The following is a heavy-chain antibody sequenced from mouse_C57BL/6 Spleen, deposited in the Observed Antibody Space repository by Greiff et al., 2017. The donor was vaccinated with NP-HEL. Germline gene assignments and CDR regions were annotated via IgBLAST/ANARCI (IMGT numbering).Heavy chain of an antibody. J-gene: IGHJ4*01. CDR3: ARCNGYDVGYAMDY. CDR2: IDPSDSYT. D-gene: IGHD2-2*01. Sequence: VQLQQSGAELVMPGASVKLSCKASGYTFTSYWMHWVKQRPGQGLEWIGEIDPSDSYTNYNQKFKGKSTLTVDKSSSTAYMQLSSLTSEDSAVYYCARCNGYDVGYAMDYWGQGTSVTVSS. V-gene: IGHV1-69*01. CDR1: GYTFTSYW.